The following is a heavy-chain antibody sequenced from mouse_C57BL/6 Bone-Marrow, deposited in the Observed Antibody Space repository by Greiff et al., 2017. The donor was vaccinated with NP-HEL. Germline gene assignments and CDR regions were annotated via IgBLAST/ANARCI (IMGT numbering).Heavy chain of an antibody. Sequence: QVQLQQSGAELAKPGASVKLSCKASGYTFTSSWMHWVKQRPGRGLEWIGRIYPNSGGTKYNEKFKSKATLTADKSSSTAYMQLSSLTSEDSAVYYAASGAVPDCFDYWGQGTTLTVSA. D-gene: IGHD5-1*01. V-gene: IGHV1-72*01. CDR2: IYPNSGGT. J-gene: IGHJ2*01. CDR3: ASGAVPDCFDY. CDR1: GYTFTSSW.